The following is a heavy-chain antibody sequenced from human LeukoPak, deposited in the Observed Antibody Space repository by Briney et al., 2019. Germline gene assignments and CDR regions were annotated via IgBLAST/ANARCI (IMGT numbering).Heavy chain of an antibody. Sequence: GGSLRLSCAASGFTFSNYAIHWVRQAPGKGLEWVAVISYDGSNKYYADSVKGRFTISRDNSKNTLYLQMNSLRAEDTAVYYCAKDRGTHLAFDIWGQGTMVTVSS. V-gene: IGHV3-30*04. J-gene: IGHJ3*02. CDR1: GFTFSNYA. CDR2: ISYDGSNK. CDR3: AKDRGTHLAFDI.